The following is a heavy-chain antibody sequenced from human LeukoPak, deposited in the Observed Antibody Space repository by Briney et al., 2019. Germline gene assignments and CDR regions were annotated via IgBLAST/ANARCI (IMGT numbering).Heavy chain of an antibody. V-gene: IGHV3-33*01. D-gene: IGHD6-13*01. CDR2: IWYDGSNK. J-gene: IGHJ5*02. CDR1: RFTFSSYG. CDR3: ARGGNLEYSSSWYGDADNWFDP. Sequence: GGSLRLSCAASRFTFSSYGMHWVRQAPGKGLEWVAVIWYDGSNKYYADSVKGRFSISRDNAKNSLYLQMNSLRAEDTAVYYCARGGNLEYSSSWYGDADNWFDPWGQGTLVTVSS.